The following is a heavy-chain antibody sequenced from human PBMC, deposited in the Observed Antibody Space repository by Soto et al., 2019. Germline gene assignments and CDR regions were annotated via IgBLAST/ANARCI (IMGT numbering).Heavy chain of an antibody. Sequence: NPSETLSLTCTVSGGSISSGGYYWSWIRQHPGKGLEWIGYIYYSGSTYYNPSLKSRVTISVDTSKNQFSLKLSSVTAADTAVYYCARVGSGWSRGPFDYWGQGTLVTVSS. V-gene: IGHV4-31*03. CDR2: IYYSGST. CDR1: GGSISSGGYY. J-gene: IGHJ4*02. D-gene: IGHD6-19*01. CDR3: ARVGSGWSRGPFDY.